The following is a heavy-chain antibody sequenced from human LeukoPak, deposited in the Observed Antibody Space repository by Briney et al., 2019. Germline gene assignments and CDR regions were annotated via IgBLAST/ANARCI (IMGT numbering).Heavy chain of an antibody. CDR3: AREGSVGYSGDYPYFDY. J-gene: IGHJ4*02. Sequence: SQTLSLTCAISGDSVSSNSAAWNWIRQSPSRGLEWLGRTYYRSKWYNDYAVSVKSRITINPDTSKNQFSLQLNSVTPEDTAVYYCAREGSVGYSGDYPYFDYWGQGTLVTVSS. D-gene: IGHD5-12*01. CDR1: GDSVSSNSAA. CDR2: TYYRSKWYN. V-gene: IGHV6-1*01.